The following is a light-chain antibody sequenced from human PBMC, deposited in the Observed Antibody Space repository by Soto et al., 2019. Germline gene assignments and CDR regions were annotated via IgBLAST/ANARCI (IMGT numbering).Light chain of an antibody. Sequence: EIVLTQSPGTLYLSPGERATLSCRASQSVSSSYLAWYQQKPGQAPRLLIYGASSRATGIPDRFSGSGSGTEFTLTISRLEPEDFAVYYCQQYGSSSWTFGQGTKVDIK. CDR2: GAS. J-gene: IGKJ1*01. CDR3: QQYGSSSWT. V-gene: IGKV3-20*01. CDR1: QSVSSSY.